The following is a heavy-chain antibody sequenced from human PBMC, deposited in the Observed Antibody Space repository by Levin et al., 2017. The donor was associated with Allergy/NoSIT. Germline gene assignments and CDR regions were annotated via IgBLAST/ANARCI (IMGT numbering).Heavy chain of an antibody. V-gene: IGHV1-8*01. CDR1: GYTFTSYD. CDR2: MNPNSGNT. Sequence: VASVKVSCKASGYTFTSYDINWVRQATGQGLEWMGWMNPNSGNTGYAQKFQGRVTMTRNTSISTAYMELSSLRSEDTAVYYCARLPIKSRLTHNWFDPWGQGTLVTVSS. CDR3: ARLPIKSRLTHNWFDP. J-gene: IGHJ5*02.